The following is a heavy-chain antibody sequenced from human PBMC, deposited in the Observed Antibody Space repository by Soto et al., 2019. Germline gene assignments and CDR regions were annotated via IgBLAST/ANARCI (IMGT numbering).Heavy chain of an antibody. Sequence: QVQLVESGGGVVQPGRSLRLSCAASGFTLSNYAMYWVRQAPGKGLEWVALISYDGTNKYDADSVKGRFTISRDNSKNTVSLQMYSLRAEDTPIYYWARARAYCTGGGCYSPGSGTHYAMDVWGQGTTVTVSS. CDR3: ARARAYCTGGGCYSPGSGTHYAMDV. CDR1: GFTLSNYA. D-gene: IGHD2-15*01. CDR2: ISYDGTNK. J-gene: IGHJ6*02. V-gene: IGHV3-30*04.